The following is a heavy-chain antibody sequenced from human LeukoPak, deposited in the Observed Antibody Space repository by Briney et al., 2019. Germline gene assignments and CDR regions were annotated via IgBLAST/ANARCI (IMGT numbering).Heavy chain of an antibody. J-gene: IGHJ5*02. CDR1: GYSFSSYW. V-gene: IGHV5-51*01. Sequence: GESLKISCQGSGYSFSSYWIGWVRQMPGKAPEWMGVIYPGDSDTRYRPPFQGQVTMLADKSTNTAYLQWRSLRASDSAMYYCARQGHIVGGGWFDPWGQGTLVTVSS. CDR3: ARQGHIVGGGWFDP. CDR2: IYPGDSDT. D-gene: IGHD2-15*01.